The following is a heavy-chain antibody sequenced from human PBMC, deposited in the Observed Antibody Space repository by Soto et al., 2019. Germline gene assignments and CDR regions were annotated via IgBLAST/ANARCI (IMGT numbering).Heavy chain of an antibody. Sequence: LRLSCAASGFIFSNYEMSWVRQAPGKGLEWVSYIDHSGTTIYYADSVKGRFTISRDNAKNSLFLQMNSLRAEDTAVYYCARGHIVATILDYWGQGTLVTVSS. CDR1: GFIFSNYE. V-gene: IGHV3-48*03. CDR2: IDHSGTTI. J-gene: IGHJ4*02. CDR3: ARGHIVATILDY. D-gene: IGHD5-12*01.